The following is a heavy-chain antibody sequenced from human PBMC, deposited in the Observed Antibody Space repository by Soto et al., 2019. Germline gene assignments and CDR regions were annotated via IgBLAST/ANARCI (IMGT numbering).Heavy chain of an antibody. D-gene: IGHD3-3*01. CDR1: GFTFENYA. CDR2: ISWNRGTI. CDR3: ARERTIFGVSGY. J-gene: IGHJ4*02. Sequence: GGSLRLSCTASGFTFENYAMHWVRQAPGEGLEWVSGISWNRGTIGYADSVRGRFTISRDNAKNSLYLQMDSLRPEDTALYYCARERTIFGVSGYWGQGTLVTVSS. V-gene: IGHV3-9*01.